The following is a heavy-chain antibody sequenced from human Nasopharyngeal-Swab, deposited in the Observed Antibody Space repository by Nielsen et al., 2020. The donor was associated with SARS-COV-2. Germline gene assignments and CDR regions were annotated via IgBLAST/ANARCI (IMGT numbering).Heavy chain of an antibody. V-gene: IGHV3-30-3*01. CDR3: ARSARSWYRAYYYYMDV. CDR2: ISYDGSNK. Sequence: GGSLRLSCAASGFTFSSYAMHWVRQAPGKGLEWVAVISYDGSNKYYADSVKGRFTISRDNSKNTLYLQMDSLRAGDTAVYYCARSARSWYRAYYYYMDVWGKGTTVTVSS. CDR1: GFTFSSYA. D-gene: IGHD6-13*01. J-gene: IGHJ6*03.